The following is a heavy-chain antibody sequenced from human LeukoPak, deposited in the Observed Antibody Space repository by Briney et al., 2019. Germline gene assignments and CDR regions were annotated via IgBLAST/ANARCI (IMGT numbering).Heavy chain of an antibody. Sequence: SESLSLTCTVSGGSISSYYWSWIRQPPGKGLEWIGYIYYSGGTNYNPSLKSRVTISVDTSKNQFSLKLSSVTAADTAVYYCARGEIAAAFDYWGQGTLGTVSS. J-gene: IGHJ4*02. V-gene: IGHV4-59*01. CDR3: ARGEIAAAFDY. CDR1: GGSISSYY. CDR2: IYYSGGT. D-gene: IGHD6-13*01.